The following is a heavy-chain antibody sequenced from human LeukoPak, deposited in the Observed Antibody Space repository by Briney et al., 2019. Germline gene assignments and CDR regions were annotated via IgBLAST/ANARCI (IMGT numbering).Heavy chain of an antibody. CDR3: AREVYGDSSFDY. D-gene: IGHD4-17*01. Sequence: ASVKVSCKASGYSFSDNYMHWVRQAPGQGPEGMGWINPNSGGTEYSQKFQGRVTMTRDTSISTVYSELSRLRSDDTAVYYCAREVYGDSSFDYWGQGTLLTVSS. CDR1: GYSFSDNY. J-gene: IGHJ4*02. CDR2: INPNSGGT. V-gene: IGHV1-2*02.